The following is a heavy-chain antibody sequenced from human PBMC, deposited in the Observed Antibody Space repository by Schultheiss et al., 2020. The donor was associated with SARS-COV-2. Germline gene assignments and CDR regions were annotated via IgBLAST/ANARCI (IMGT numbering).Heavy chain of an antibody. Sequence: GESLKISCVASGFTFSSYAMIWVRQAPGKGLEWVSVISGSGGNTYYADSVKGRFTISRDNSKNTLYLQMNSLKTEDTAVYYCTTDQACSGCSCYVNWFDPWGQGTLVTVSS. CDR1: GFTFSSYA. J-gene: IGHJ5*02. CDR2: ISGSGGNT. CDR3: TTDQACSGCSCYVNWFDP. D-gene: IGHD2-15*01. V-gene: IGHV3-23*01.